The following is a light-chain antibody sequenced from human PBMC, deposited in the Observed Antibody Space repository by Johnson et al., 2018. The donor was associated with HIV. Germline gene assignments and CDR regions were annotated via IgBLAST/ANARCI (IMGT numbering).Light chain of an antibody. V-gene: IGLV1-51*02. Sequence: QLVLTQPPSVSAAPGQKVTISCSGSNSNIGNNYVSWYQQVPGTAHKILIYENNKRPSGIPDRFSGSRSGTSATLDITGLQTGDEADYYCGAWDSSLSAYVFGTGTQVTVL. J-gene: IGLJ1*01. CDR3: GAWDSSLSAYV. CDR1: NSNIGNNY. CDR2: ENN.